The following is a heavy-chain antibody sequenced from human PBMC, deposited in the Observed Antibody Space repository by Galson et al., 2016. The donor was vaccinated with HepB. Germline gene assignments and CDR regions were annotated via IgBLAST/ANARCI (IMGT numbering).Heavy chain of an antibody. CDR1: KFSFTSFW. CDR2: INVDVNEK. Sequence: SLRLSCAASKFSFTSFWMTWVRQAPGKGLEWLANINVDVNEKYYVDSVEGRFTISRDNAKNSVYLQMNALRGEDTAVYYCARGMNFYYYGLAVWGQGTSVTVSS. CDR3: ARGMNFYYYGLAV. V-gene: IGHV3-7*01. J-gene: IGHJ6*02.